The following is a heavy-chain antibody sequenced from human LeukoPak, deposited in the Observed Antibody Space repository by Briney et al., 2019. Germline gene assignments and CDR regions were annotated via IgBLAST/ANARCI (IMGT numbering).Heavy chain of an antibody. J-gene: IGHJ3*02. V-gene: IGHV4-30-4*01. CDR3: ARGHNYYDSSGYAFDI. CDR1: GGSISSGDYY. D-gene: IGHD3-22*01. CDR2: IYYSGST. Sequence: SETLSLTCTVSGGSISSGDYYWSWIRQPPGKGLEWIGYIYYSGSTYYNPSLKSRVTISVDTSKNQFSLKLSSVTAADTAVYYCARGHNYYDSSGYAFDIWGQGTMVTVSS.